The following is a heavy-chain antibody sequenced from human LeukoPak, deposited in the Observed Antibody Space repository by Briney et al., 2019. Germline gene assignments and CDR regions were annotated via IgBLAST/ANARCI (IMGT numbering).Heavy chain of an antibody. Sequence: SETLSRTCTVSGVSFSGYYWSWIRQPPGKGLEWIGYIYYSGSTKYNPSLKSRVNFSVDTSKNQFSLRLTSVTAADTAVYYCARYRQGPSGNDYWGQGTLVTVSS. CDR1: GVSFSGYY. CDR2: IYYSGST. V-gene: IGHV4-59*01. J-gene: IGHJ4*02. D-gene: IGHD5-12*01. CDR3: ARYRQGPSGNDY.